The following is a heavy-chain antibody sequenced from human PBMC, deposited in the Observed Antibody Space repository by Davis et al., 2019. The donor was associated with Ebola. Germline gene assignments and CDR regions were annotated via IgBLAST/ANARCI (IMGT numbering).Heavy chain of an antibody. CDR2: IYYTGNT. CDR3: ARDPEGHWGYYEY. J-gene: IGHJ4*02. D-gene: IGHD7-27*01. CDR1: GGSVSDHY. V-gene: IGHV4-59*02. Sequence: MPSETLSLTCSISGGSVSDHYWSWIRQSPGKGLEWIGYIYYTGNTDYNPSLKSRVTMSLGTSENQFSLKLTSVTAADTAVYYCARDPEGHWGYYEYWGQGTLVTVSA.